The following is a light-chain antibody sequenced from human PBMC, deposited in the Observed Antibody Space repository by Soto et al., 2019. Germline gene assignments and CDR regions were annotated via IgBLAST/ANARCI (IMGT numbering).Light chain of an antibody. Sequence: QSVLTQPPSASATPGQRVTISCSGSSSNIGRKTVNWYQQVPGTAPKLVIFSDNQRPSGVPARFSGSKSGTSASLTISGLQSDDEADYYCEAWDDSLNGPVFGGGTKLTVL. V-gene: IGLV1-44*01. J-gene: IGLJ3*02. CDR1: SSNIGRKT. CDR2: SDN. CDR3: EAWDDSLNGPV.